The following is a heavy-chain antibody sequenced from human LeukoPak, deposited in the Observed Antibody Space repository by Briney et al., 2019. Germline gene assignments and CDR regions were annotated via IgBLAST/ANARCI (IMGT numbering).Heavy chain of an antibody. D-gene: IGHD6-13*01. CDR3: AKDRGSSPATGGMDV. Sequence: GGSLRLSCAASGFTFSSYAMHWVRQAPGKGLEWVAVISNDGSNKYYADSVKGRFTISRDNSKNTLYLQMNSPRAEDTAVYYCAKDRGSSPATGGMDVWGQGTTVTVSS. J-gene: IGHJ6*02. V-gene: IGHV3-30*07. CDR1: GFTFSSYA. CDR2: ISNDGSNK.